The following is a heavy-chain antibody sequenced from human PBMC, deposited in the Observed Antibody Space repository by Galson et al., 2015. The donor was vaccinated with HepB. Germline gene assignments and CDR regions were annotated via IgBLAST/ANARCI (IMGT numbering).Heavy chain of an antibody. CDR1: GDSISTNDW. V-gene: IGHV4-4*02. J-gene: IGHJ4*02. Sequence: LSLTCAVSGDSISTNDWWSWVRQPPGKGLEWIGEIHHSGRTNYNPSLKSRVTILRDQSNDQLSLSLSSVTAADTAVYYCAKEGPSTSFDYWGQGTLVTVSS. CDR3: AKEGPSTSFDY. CDR2: IHHSGRT. D-gene: IGHD2-2*01.